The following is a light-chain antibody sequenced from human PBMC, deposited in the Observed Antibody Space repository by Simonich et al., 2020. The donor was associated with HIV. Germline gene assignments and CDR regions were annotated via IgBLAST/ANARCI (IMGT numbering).Light chain of an antibody. CDR1: QSLVHSDGNTY. V-gene: IGKV2-30*02. CDR3: MQGTHWPPFT. CDR2: KGS. J-gene: IGKJ3*01. Sequence: DVVMTQSPLSLPVTLGQPASISCRSSQSLVHSDGNTYLNWFQQRPGQSPRRLIYKGSHRDSGVPDRFSGSGSGTDFTLKISRVEAEDVGVYYCMQGTHWPPFTFGPGTKVDIK.